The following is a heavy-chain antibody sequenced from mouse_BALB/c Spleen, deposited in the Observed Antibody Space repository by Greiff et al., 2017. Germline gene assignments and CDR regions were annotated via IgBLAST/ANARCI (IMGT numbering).Heavy chain of an antibody. CDR1: GFTFSDYG. CDR2: ISNLAYSI. CDR3: ARDQGDGYWYFDV. Sequence: EVKLMESGGGLVQPGGSRKLSCAASGFTFSDYGMAWVRQAPGKGPEWVAFISNLAYSIYYADTVTGRFTISREKAKNTLYLDMSSLRSEDTAMYYCARDQGDGYWYFDVWGAGTTVTVSA. V-gene: IGHV5-15*02. D-gene: IGHD2-3*01. J-gene: IGHJ1*01.